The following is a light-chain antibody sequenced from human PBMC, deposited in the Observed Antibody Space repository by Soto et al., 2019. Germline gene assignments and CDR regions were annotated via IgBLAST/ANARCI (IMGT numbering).Light chain of an antibody. J-gene: IGKJ4*01. CDR1: QSSSNY. CDR2: AAS. CDR3: QQSYYTPLT. V-gene: IGKV1-39*01. Sequence: DMEMTQSPSSLSASVGDRVTITCRASQSSSNYLNWYQHKPGKVPKLLIYAASSLQSGVPTRFSGSGSGTHFTLTINSLQPEDFATYYCQQSYYTPLTFGGGTKIEIK.